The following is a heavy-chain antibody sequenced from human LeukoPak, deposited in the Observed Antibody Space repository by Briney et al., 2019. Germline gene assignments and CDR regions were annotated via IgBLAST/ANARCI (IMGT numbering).Heavy chain of an antibody. Sequence: SETLSLTCTVSGGSISSSSYYWGWIRQPPGKGLEWIGSIYYSGSTYYNPSLKSRVTISVDTSKNQFSLKLSSVTAADTAVYYCASASRRWLQSLWFDPWGQGTLVTVSS. CDR1: GGSISSSSYY. D-gene: IGHD5-24*01. V-gene: IGHV4-39*07. CDR2: IYYSGST. CDR3: ASASRRWLQSLWFDP. J-gene: IGHJ5*02.